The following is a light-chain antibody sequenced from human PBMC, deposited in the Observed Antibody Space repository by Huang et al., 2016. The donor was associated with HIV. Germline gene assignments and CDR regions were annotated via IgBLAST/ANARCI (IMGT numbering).Light chain of an antibody. CDR2: AAS. V-gene: IGKV1-NL1*01. J-gene: IGKJ5*01. CDR1: QGISNS. Sequence: DIQMTQSPSSLSASVGDRVTITCRASQGISNSLAWYQQKPGKAPKLLLYAASRLKSGVPSRFSGSGSGTDYTLPISSLQPEDFATYYCQQYYSTPPITFGQGTRLEMK. CDR3: QQYYSTPPIT.